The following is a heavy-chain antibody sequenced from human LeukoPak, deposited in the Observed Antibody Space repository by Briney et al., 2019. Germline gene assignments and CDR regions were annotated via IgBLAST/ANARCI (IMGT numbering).Heavy chain of an antibody. D-gene: IGHD6-13*01. CDR3: ARTDGAAAD. Sequence: PSETLSLTCTVSGGSISSYYWSWIRQPPGKGLEWIGYIYYSGSTYYNPSLKSRVTISVDTSKNQFSLKLSSVTAADTAVYYSARTDGAAADWGQGTLVTVSS. CDR1: GGSISSYY. J-gene: IGHJ4*02. V-gene: IGHV4-30-4*01. CDR2: IYYSGST.